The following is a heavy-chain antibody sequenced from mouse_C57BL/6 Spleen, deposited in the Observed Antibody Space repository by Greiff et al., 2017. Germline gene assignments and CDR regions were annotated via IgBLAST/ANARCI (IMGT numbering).Heavy chain of an antibody. CDR3: TIITTNGIDY. D-gene: IGHD1-1*01. CDR2: IYPGNSDT. CDR1: GYTFTSYW. V-gene: IGHV1-5*01. J-gene: IGHJ2*01. Sequence: VQLQQSGTVLARPGASVKMSCKPSGYTFTSYWMHWVKQRPGQGLEWIGAIYPGNSDTSYNQKFKGKAKLTAVTSASTAYMELSSLTNEDSAVYYCTIITTNGIDYWGQGTTLTVSS.